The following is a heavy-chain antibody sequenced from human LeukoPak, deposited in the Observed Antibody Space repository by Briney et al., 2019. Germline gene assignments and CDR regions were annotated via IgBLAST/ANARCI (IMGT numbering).Heavy chain of an antibody. CDR3: AREGYSSSWYDY. CDR1: GFTFSSYS. J-gene: IGHJ4*02. Sequence: GGSLRLSCAASGFTFSSYSMTWVRQAPGKGLEWVSSISSSSSYIYYADSVKGRFTISRDNAKNSLYLQMNSLRAEDTAVYYCAREGYSSSWYDYWGQGTLVTVSS. V-gene: IGHV3-21*01. D-gene: IGHD6-13*01. CDR2: ISSSSSYI.